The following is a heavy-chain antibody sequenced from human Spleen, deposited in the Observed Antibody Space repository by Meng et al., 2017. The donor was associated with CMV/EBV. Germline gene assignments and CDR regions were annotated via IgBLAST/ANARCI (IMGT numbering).Heavy chain of an antibody. J-gene: IGHJ5*02. CDR2: IIPILGIA. CDR1: GGTFSSYA. CDR3: AREGGLVGATSSFDP. V-gene: IGHV1-69*10. D-gene: IGHD1-26*01. Sequence: SGGTFSSYAISWVRQAPGQGLGWMGGIIPILGIANYAQKFQGRVTITADKSTSTAYMELSSLRSEDTAVYYCAREGGLVGATSSFDPWGQGTLVTVSS.